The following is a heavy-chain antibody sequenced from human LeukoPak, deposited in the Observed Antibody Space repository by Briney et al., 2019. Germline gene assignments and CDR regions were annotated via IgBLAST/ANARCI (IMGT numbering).Heavy chain of an antibody. CDR2: ISGSGGST. CDR3: AREGLGYCSSTSCYRVPYGMDV. CDR1: GFTFSSYA. J-gene: IGHJ6*02. D-gene: IGHD2-2*02. Sequence: PGGSLRLSCAASGFTFSSYAMSWVRQAPGKGLEWVSAISGSGGSTYYADSVKGRFTISRDNSKNTLYLQMNSLRAEDTAVYYCAREGLGYCSSTSCYRVPYGMDVWGQGTTVTVSS. V-gene: IGHV3-23*01.